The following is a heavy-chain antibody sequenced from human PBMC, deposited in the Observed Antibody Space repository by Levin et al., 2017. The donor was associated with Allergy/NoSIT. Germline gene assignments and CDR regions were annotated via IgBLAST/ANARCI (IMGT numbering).Heavy chain of an antibody. D-gene: IGHD2-2*01. CDR2: ISWDGVST. Sequence: GGSLRLSCAASGFTFDDYTMHWVRQAPGKGLEWVSLISWDGVSTYYADSVKGRFTISRDNRKNSLYLQMNSLRTEDTALYFCAKDFLPAAIGYYCYMDVWGKGTTVTVSS. V-gene: IGHV3-43*01. J-gene: IGHJ6*03. CDR3: AKDFLPAAIGYYCYMDV. CDR1: GFTFDDYT.